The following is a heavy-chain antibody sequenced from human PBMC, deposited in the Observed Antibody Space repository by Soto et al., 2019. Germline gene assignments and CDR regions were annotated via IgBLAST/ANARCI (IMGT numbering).Heavy chain of an antibody. Sequence: PSETLSLTCTVSGVSVSSYHWSWIRQPPGKGLEWIGYIYYSESTNSDPSLKSRVTFSVDTSKNQFSLKLSSVTAADTAVYYCARVWGGAFDIWGQGTMVTVSS. CDR1: GVSVSSYH. J-gene: IGHJ3*02. D-gene: IGHD3-10*01. CDR3: ARVWGGAFDI. V-gene: IGHV4-59*02. CDR2: IYYSEST.